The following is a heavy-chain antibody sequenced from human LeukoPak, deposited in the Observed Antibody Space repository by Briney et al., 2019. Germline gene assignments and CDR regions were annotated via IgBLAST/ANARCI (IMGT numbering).Heavy chain of an antibody. D-gene: IGHD5-18*01. Sequence: GGSLRLSCVASGFPFSSYWMTWVRQAPGKGLEWVANIKQDGSEKYYVDSVKGRFTISRDNARSSLYLQMDSLRAEDTAVYYCARLQLYYYYYGMDVWGQGTTVTVSS. V-gene: IGHV3-7*03. CDR1: GFPFSSYW. J-gene: IGHJ6*02. CDR3: ARLQLYYYYYGMDV. CDR2: IKQDGSEK.